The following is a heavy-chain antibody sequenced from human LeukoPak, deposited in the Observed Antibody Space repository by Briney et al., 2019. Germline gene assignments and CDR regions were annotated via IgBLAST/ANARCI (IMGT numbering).Heavy chain of an antibody. CDR1: GFTFSSYS. CDR3: AREGVEMATIVQLDY. V-gene: IGHV3-21*01. Sequence: GVLRLSCAASGFTFSSYSMNWVRQAPGKGLEWVSSISSSSSYIYYADSVKGRFTISRDNAKNSLYLQMNSLRAEDTAVYYCAREGVEMATIVQLDYWGQGTLVTVSS. D-gene: IGHD5-24*01. CDR2: ISSSSSYI. J-gene: IGHJ4*02.